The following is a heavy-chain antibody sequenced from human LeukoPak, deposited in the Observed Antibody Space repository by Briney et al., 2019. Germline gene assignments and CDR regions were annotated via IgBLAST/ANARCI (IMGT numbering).Heavy chain of an antibody. D-gene: IGHD3-3*01. J-gene: IGHJ4*02. CDR3: ARDFDFGVVTGYFDY. CDR2: IYHSGST. V-gene: IGHV4-38-2*02. CDR1: GYSISSGYY. Sequence: SETLSLTCTVSGYSISSGYYWGWIRQPPGKGLEWIGSIYHSGSTYYNPSLKSRVTISVDTSKNQFSLKLSSVTAADTAVYYCARDFDFGVVTGYFDYWGQGTLVTVSS.